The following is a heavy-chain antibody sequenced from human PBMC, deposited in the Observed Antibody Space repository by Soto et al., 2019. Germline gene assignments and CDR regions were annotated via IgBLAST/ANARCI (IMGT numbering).Heavy chain of an antibody. CDR2: INHSGST. J-gene: IGHJ4*02. CDR1: GGSFSGYY. Sequence: QVQLQQWGAGLLKPSETLSLTCAVYGGSFSGYYWSWIRQPPGKGLEWIGEINHSGSTNYNPSLKSRVPISVDTSKNQFSLKLSSVTAADTAVYYCAREPAAMPRYPLDYWGQGTLVTVSS. V-gene: IGHV4-34*01. CDR3: AREPAAMPRYPLDY. D-gene: IGHD2-2*01.